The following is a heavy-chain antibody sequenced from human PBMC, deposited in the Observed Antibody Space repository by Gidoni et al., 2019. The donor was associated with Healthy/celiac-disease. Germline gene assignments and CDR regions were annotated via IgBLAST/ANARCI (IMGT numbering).Heavy chain of an antibody. Sequence: QVQLQQWGAGLLKPSETLSLTCAVYGGSFSGYYWSWIRQPPGKGLEWIGEINHSGSTNYNPSLKSRVTISVDTSKNQFSLKLSSVTAADTAVYYCASGIAAAGPVLYYYMDVWGKGTTVTVSS. CDR3: ASGIAAAGPVLYYYMDV. V-gene: IGHV4-34*01. D-gene: IGHD6-13*01. J-gene: IGHJ6*03. CDR1: GGSFSGYY. CDR2: INHSGST.